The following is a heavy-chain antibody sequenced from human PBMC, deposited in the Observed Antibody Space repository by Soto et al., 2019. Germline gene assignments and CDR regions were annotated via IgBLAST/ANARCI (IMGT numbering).Heavy chain of an antibody. J-gene: IGHJ6*03. CDR1: GGSISSGGYY. CDR2: IYYIGST. Sequence: QVQLQESGPGLVKPSQTLSLTCTVSGGSISSGGYYWSWIRQHPGKGLEWIGYIYYIGSTYYNPSLKSRVTISVDTSKNQFTPKLSSVTAADTAVYYCSRETSRYYYYYMDVWGKGTTVTVSS. V-gene: IGHV4-31*03. CDR3: SRETSRYYYYYMDV.